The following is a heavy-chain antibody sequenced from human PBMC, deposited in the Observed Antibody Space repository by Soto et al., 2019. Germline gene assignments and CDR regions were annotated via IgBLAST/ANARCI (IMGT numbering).Heavy chain of an antibody. CDR1: GGTFSSYA. V-gene: IGHV1-69*13. J-gene: IGHJ3*02. CDR2: IIPIFGTA. Sequence: GASVKVSCKASGGTFSSYAISWVRQAPGHGLEWMSGIIPIFGTANYAQKFQGRVTITADESTSTAYMELSSLRSEDTAVYHCASNETLGVVRGAFDIWAQGTMVTVSS. D-gene: IGHD3-3*01. CDR3: ASNETLGVVRGAFDI.